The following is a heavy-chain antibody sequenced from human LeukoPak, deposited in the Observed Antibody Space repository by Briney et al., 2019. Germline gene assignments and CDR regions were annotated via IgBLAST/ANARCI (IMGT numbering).Heavy chain of an antibody. D-gene: IGHD2-15*01. Sequence: GGSLRLSCAASGFTFSSYAMSWVRQAPGKGLEWVSVISGGAGTTYYADSVKGRFTISRDNSKNTLYLRMNSLRAEDTAIYHCAKDLVVAATSGAFDFWGQGTMVTVSS. CDR3: AKDLVVAATSGAFDF. J-gene: IGHJ3*01. V-gene: IGHV3-23*01. CDR2: ISGGAGTT. CDR1: GFTFSSYA.